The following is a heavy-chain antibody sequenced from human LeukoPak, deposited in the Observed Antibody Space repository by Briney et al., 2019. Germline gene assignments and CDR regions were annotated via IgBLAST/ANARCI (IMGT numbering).Heavy chain of an antibody. CDR1: GGSISSGPYY. Sequence: SESLSLTCTVSGGSISSGPYYWSWIRQPAGKGLEWIGCIYTSGSTNYNPSLKSRVTISVDTSKNQFSLKLSSVTAADTAVYYCASGIAADLYWGQGTLVTVSS. D-gene: IGHD6-13*01. CDR3: ASGIAADLY. J-gene: IGHJ4*02. V-gene: IGHV4-61*02. CDR2: IYTSGST.